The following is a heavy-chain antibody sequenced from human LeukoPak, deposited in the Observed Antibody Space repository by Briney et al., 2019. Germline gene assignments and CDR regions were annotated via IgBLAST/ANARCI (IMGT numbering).Heavy chain of an antibody. Sequence: ASVKVSCKASGYTFTGYYMHWVRQAPGQGLEWTGWINPNSGGTNYAQKFQGRVTMTRDTSISTAYMELSRLRSDDTAVYYCARDHAAMVSWFDYWGQGTLVTVSS. CDR1: GYTFTGYY. V-gene: IGHV1-2*02. CDR2: INPNSGGT. D-gene: IGHD5-18*01. CDR3: ARDHAAMVSWFDY. J-gene: IGHJ4*02.